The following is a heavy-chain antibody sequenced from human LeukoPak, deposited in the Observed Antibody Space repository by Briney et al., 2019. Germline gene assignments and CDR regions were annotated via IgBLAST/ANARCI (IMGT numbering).Heavy chain of an antibody. CDR3: ARDRGWWSSSPNWFNP. J-gene: IGHJ5*02. CDR1: GYTFTSYA. D-gene: IGHD6-6*01. V-gene: IGHV1-18*01. Sequence: RASVKVSCKASGYTFTSYAMNWVRQAPGQGLEWMGWISAYNGNTNYAQKLQGRVTMTTDTSTSTAYMELRSLRSDDTAVYYCARDRGWWSSSPNWFNPWGQGTLVTVSS. CDR2: ISAYNGNT.